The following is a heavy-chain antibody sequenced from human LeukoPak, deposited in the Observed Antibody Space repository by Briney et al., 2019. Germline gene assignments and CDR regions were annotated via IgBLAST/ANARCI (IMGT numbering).Heavy chain of an antibody. CDR1: GFTFSSYA. Sequence: PGRSLRLSCAASGFTFSSYAMHWVRQAPGKGLEWVAVISYDGSNKYYADSVKGRFTISRDNSKNTLYLQMNSLRAEDTAVYYCAREGEYWGQGTLVTVCS. J-gene: IGHJ4*02. CDR2: ISYDGSNK. V-gene: IGHV3-30*04. D-gene: IGHD3-16*01. CDR3: AREGEY.